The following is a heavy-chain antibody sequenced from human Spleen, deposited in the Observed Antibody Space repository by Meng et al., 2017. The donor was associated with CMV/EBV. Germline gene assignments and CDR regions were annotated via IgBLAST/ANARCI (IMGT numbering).Heavy chain of an antibody. J-gene: IGHJ4*02. V-gene: IGHV5-51*01. CDR2: VYPGDSDT. D-gene: IGHD2-2*01. Sequence: GGSLRLSCKGSGYSFTNYWIGWVRQMPGKGLEWMGIVYPGDSDTRYSPSFQGQVTISADKSISTAYLQRSSLKASDTAIYYCARRTGCSASSCYYFDFWGQGTLVTVSS. CDR3: ARRTGCSASSCYYFDF. CDR1: GYSFTNYW.